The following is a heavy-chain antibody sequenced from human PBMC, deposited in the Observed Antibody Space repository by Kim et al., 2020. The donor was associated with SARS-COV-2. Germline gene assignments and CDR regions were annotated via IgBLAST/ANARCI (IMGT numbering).Heavy chain of an antibody. CDR3: ARQFYGSGWYSYYYYGMDV. Sequence: SETLSLTCTVSGGSISSYYWSWIRQPPGKGLEWIGYIYYSGSTNYNPSLKSRVTISVDTSKNQFSLKLSSVTAADTAVYYCARQFYGSGWYSYYYYGMDVWGQGTTVTVSS. J-gene: IGHJ6*02. D-gene: IGHD6-19*01. CDR2: IYYSGST. V-gene: IGHV4-59*08. CDR1: GGSISSYY.